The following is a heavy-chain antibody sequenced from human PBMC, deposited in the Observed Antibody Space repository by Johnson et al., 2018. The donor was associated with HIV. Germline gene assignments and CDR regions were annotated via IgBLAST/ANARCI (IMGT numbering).Heavy chain of an antibody. D-gene: IGHD1-1*01. CDR1: GFTFSSNY. CDR3: ARDGTETGPDDAFDI. J-gene: IGHJ3*02. Sequence: MQLVESGGGVVQPGRSLRLSCAASGFTFSSNYMSWIRQAPGKGLEWVSVIYRAGSTYYADSVKDRFTISRDISKNTIYLQMNSLRAEDTAMYYCARDGTETGPDDAFDIWGQGTMVTVSS. V-gene: IGHV3-66*01. CDR2: IYRAGST.